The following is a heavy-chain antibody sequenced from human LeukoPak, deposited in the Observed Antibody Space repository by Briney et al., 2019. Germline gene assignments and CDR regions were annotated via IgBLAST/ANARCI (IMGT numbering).Heavy chain of an antibody. CDR2: ISSSSSYI. CDR3: ARDGVGY. CDR1: GFSFSIYG. V-gene: IGHV3-21*01. J-gene: IGHJ4*02. Sequence: GGSLRLSCVASGFSFSIYGMHWVRQAPGKGLEWVSSISSSSSYIYYADSVKGRFTISRDNAKNSLYLQMNSLRAEDTAVYYCARDGVGYWGQGTLVTVSS. D-gene: IGHD3-16*01.